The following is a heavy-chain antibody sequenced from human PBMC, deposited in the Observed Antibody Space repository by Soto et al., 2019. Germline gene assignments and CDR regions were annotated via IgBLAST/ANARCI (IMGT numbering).Heavy chain of an antibody. J-gene: IGHJ6*02. CDR2: ISSSGSTI. D-gene: IGHD5-18*01. Sequence: GGSLRLSCAASGFTFSSYEMNWVRQAPGKGLEWVSYISSSGSTIYYADSVKGRFTTSRDNAKNSLYLQMNSLRAEDTAVYYCARDPIRPDPDGYGYVGYGMDVWGQGTTVTVS. V-gene: IGHV3-48*03. CDR3: ARDPIRPDPDGYGYVGYGMDV. CDR1: GFTFSSYE.